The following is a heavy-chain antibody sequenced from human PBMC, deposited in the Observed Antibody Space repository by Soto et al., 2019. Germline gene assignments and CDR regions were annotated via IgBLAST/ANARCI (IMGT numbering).Heavy chain of an antibody. D-gene: IGHD3-22*01. CDR1: GGSISSGGYY. CDR2: IYYSGST. J-gene: IGHJ5*02. Sequence: QVQLQESGPGLVKPSQTLSLTCTVSGGSISSGGYYWSWIRQHPGKGLEWIGYIYYSGSTYYNPALKCRVAILVVMSMNLFSLKLSSVTAADTAVYFCAIGIVVTRKNLLDPWGQGTLVTVSS. CDR3: AIGIVVTRKNLLDP. V-gene: IGHV4-31*03.